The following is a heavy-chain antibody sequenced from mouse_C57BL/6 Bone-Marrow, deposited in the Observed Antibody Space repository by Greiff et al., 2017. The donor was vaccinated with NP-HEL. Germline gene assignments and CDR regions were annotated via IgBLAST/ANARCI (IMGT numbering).Heavy chain of an antibody. Sequence: DVKLVESGGGLVKPGGSLKLSCAASGFTFSSYAMSWVRQTPEKRLEWVATISDGGSYTYYPDNVKGRFTISRDNAKNNLYLQMSHLKSEDTAMYYCAREYYGLYWYFDVWGTGTTVTVSS. D-gene: IGHD1-1*01. J-gene: IGHJ1*03. CDR1: GFTFSSYA. V-gene: IGHV5-4*01. CDR2: ISDGGSYT. CDR3: AREYYGLYWYFDV.